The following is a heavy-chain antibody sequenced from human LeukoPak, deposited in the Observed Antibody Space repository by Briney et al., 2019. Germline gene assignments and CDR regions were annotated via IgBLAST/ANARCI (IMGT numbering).Heavy chain of an antibody. V-gene: IGHV3-7*01. CDR1: GFTFRIYW. CDR3: ASGIGVGDSFDI. Sequence: GGSLRLSCVTSGFTFRIYWMNWVRQSPVMGLEWVANIKQDGSVKHYVDSVKGRFTISRDNAKNTLYLQMNSLRVEDTAVYYCASGIGVGDSFDIWGQGTMVTVSS. CDR2: IKQDGSVK. D-gene: IGHD3-3*01. J-gene: IGHJ3*02.